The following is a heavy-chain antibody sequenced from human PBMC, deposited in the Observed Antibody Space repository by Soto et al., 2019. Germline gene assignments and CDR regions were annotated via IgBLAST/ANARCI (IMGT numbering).Heavy chain of an antibody. Sequence: PSETLSLTCTVSGGSISSYYWSWIRQPPGKGLEWIGYIYYSGSTNYNPSLKSRVTISVDTSKNQFSLKLSSVTAADTAVCYCARHVSSLRFLGVWGKGTTVTVSS. CDR2: IYYSGST. V-gene: IGHV4-59*08. J-gene: IGHJ6*04. CDR3: ARHVSSLRFLGV. D-gene: IGHD3-3*01. CDR1: GGSISSYY.